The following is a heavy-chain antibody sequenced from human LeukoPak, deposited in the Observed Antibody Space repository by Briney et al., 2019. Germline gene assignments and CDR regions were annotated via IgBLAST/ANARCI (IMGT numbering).Heavy chain of an antibody. D-gene: IGHD3-22*01. CDR1: GGSINNYY. V-gene: IGHV4-59*01. Sequence: SETLSLTCTVSGGSINNYYWSWIRQPPGLGLEWIGYIYHRGNSNYNPSLKSRVAMSADTSKNQFSLRLSSVTAADTAVYYCARHRYYYDSSGYYYQPWGQGTLVTVSS. CDR2: IYHRGNS. J-gene: IGHJ5*02. CDR3: ARHRYYYDSSGYYYQP.